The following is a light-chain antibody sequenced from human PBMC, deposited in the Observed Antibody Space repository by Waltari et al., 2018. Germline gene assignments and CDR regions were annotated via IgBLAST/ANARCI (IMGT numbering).Light chain of an antibody. CDR1: QSLFHTNNKNY. Sequence: DIVVTQSPDSLAVSLVERATITCKSSQSLFHTNNKNYLAWYQQKPGQPPKLLIYWASTRDSGVPDRFSGSGSGTDFTLAISSLQPEDVAVYYCQQYYATPNTFGQGTNVEIK. CDR2: WAS. J-gene: IGKJ2*01. V-gene: IGKV4-1*01. CDR3: QQYYATPNT.